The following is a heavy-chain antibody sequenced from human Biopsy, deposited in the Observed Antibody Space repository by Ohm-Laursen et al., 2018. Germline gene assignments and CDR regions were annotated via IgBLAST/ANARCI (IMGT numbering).Heavy chain of an antibody. Sequence: GSSVKVSCKASGYTFTTYYIHWVRQAPGQGLEWMGIINPGGNSTAYTQNFQGRVTMTWDTSTTTVYMELSSLRSEDTAVYYCARAVRYRLLSDPWGQGTLVTVSS. CDR2: INPGGNST. D-gene: IGHD2/OR15-2a*01. CDR3: ARAVRYRLLSDP. V-gene: IGHV1-46*01. CDR1: GYTFTTYY. J-gene: IGHJ5*02.